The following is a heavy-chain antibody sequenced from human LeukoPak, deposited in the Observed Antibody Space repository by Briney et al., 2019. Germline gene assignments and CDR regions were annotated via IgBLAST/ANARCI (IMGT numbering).Heavy chain of an antibody. CDR1: GCTFTSYD. V-gene: IGHV1-8*01. D-gene: IGHD4-17*01. CDR3: ARERKVTNNWFDP. J-gene: IGHJ5*02. Sequence: GTSVKVSCKASGCTFTSYDIDWVPQATGQGLEWMGWMNPNSGNTGYAQKFQGRVTMTRNTSISTAYMELSSLRSEDTAVYYCARERKVTNNWFDPWGQGTLVTVSS. CDR2: MNPNSGNT.